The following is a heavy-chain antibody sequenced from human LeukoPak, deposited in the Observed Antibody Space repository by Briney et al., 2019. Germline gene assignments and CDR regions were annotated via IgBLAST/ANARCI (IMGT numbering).Heavy chain of an antibody. CDR2: ISYDGSNK. CDR1: GFTFSSYG. CDR3: AKGLMVYATYETPLDY. J-gene: IGHJ4*02. Sequence: HPGGSLRLSCAASGFTFSSYGMHWVRQAPGKGLEWVAVISYDGSNKYYADSVKGRFTISRDNSKNTLYLQMNSLRAEDTAVYYCAKGLMVYATYETPLDYWGQGTLVTVSS. D-gene: IGHD2-8*01. V-gene: IGHV3-30*18.